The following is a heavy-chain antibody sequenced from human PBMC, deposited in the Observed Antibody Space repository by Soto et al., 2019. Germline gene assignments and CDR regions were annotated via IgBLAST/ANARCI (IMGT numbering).Heavy chain of an antibody. J-gene: IGHJ3*02. Sequence: QVQLQESGPGLVKPSETLSLTCTVSGGSVSSGDHYWSWIRQPPGKGLEWIAYISHRGRATYNSSLESRVTISIDRSKKQFPLRLRAVTAADTAVYYCARDLPDNLNSLDAFDIWGPGSLVTGSS. V-gene: IGHV4-61*08. CDR1: GGSVSSGDHY. CDR3: ARDLPDNLNSLDAFDI. D-gene: IGHD1-1*01. CDR2: ISHRGRA.